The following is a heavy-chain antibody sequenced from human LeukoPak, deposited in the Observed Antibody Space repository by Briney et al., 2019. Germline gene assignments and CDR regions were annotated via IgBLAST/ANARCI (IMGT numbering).Heavy chain of an antibody. J-gene: IGHJ6*02. CDR2: INPNSGGT. CDR1: GYTFTGYY. Sequence: ASVKVSCKASGYTFTGYYMHWVRQAPGQGLEWMGWINPNSGGTNYAQKFQGWVTMTRDTSISTAYMELSRLRSDDTAVYYCAREGRYYDFWSGHYYGMDVWGQGTTVTVSS. D-gene: IGHD3-3*01. V-gene: IGHV1-2*04. CDR3: AREGRYYDFWSGHYYGMDV.